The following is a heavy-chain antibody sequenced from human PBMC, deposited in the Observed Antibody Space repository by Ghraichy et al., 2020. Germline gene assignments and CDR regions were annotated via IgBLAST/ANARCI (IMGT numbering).Heavy chain of an antibody. Sequence: GGSLRLSCAASGFTFSSYGMHWVRQAPGKGLEWVAVISYDGSNKYYADSVKGRFTISRDNSKNTLYLQMNSLRAEDTAVYYCAKSGNDVGAFDIWGQGTMVTVSS. CDR1: GFTFSSYG. V-gene: IGHV3-30*18. D-gene: IGHD1-1*01. CDR3: AKSGNDVGAFDI. CDR2: ISYDGSNK. J-gene: IGHJ3*02.